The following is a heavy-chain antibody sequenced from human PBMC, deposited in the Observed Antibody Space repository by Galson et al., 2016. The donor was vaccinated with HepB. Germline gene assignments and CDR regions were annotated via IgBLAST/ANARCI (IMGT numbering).Heavy chain of an antibody. CDR1: GFTFSDYY. Sequence: SLRLSCAASGFTFSDYYMTWIRQAPGKGLEWVSYISCSGSYNSNYDDPGKGRFTISRDNSQNTLFLQMNRLRAEDTAIYYCPKHAEPYYYYAMDVWGQGTTVTVSS. CDR3: PKHAEPYYYYAMDV. J-gene: IGHJ6*02. D-gene: IGHD1-14*01. V-gene: IGHV3-11*06. CDR2: ISCSGSYNS.